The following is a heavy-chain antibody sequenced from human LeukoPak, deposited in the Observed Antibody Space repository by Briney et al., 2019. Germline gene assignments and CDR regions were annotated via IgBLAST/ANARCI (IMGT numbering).Heavy chain of an antibody. J-gene: IGHJ6*04. CDR2: ISSSGSTK. V-gene: IGHV3-48*03. CDR3: AELGITMIGGV. CDR1: GFTFSSYD. Sequence: AGSLTLSCAASGFTFSSYDMNWVRQAPGKGLEWVSYISSSGSTKYYADSVKGRFTISRYNAKNSLYLQMNSLRAEDTAVYYCAELGITMIGGVWGKGTTVTISS. D-gene: IGHD3-10*02.